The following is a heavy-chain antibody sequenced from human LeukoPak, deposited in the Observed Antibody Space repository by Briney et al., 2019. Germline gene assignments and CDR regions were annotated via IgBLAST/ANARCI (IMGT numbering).Heavy chain of an antibody. J-gene: IGHJ4*01. D-gene: IGHD1-26*01. V-gene: IGHV3-7*01. CDR2: IKGDGSET. CDR3: TRDDFSGSYCD. CDR1: GFTFSDYY. Sequence: GGSLRLSCAASGFTFSDYYMSWIRQAPGKGLEWVANIKGDGSETYYVDSVKGRFTISRDNTRNSLYLQMNSLRADDTATYYCTRDDFSGSYCDWGHGTLVTVSS.